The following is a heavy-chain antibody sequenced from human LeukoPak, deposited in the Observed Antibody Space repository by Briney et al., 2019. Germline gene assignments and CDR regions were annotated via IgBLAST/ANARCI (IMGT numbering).Heavy chain of an antibody. J-gene: IGHJ4*02. CDR3: TRYNNDHFDY. Sequence: GGSLRLSCAGSGFTFGGYGMHWFRQTPGKGLEWVAVIAYDGSRTFYADSVKGRFTISRDNSKNTMSVQMDDLRAEDTAVYYCTRYNNDHFDYWGQGTLVAVSS. CDR1: GFTFGGYG. V-gene: IGHV3-33*01. D-gene: IGHD1-14*01. CDR2: IAYDGSRT.